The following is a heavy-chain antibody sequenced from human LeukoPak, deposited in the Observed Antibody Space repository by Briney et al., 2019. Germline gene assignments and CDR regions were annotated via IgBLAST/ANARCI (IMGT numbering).Heavy chain of an antibody. J-gene: IGHJ4*02. V-gene: IGHV1-69*05. CDR2: IIPIFGTP. D-gene: IGHD7-27*01. Sequence: GASVKVSCKASGGTFSSYAISWVRQAPGQGLEWMGGIIPIFGTPNYAQKFQGRVTITTDESTSTVYMELSSLRSEDTAVYYCARDLQRANWGSGEYFDYWGQGTLVTVSS. CDR3: ARDLQRANWGSGEYFDY. CDR1: GGTFSSYA.